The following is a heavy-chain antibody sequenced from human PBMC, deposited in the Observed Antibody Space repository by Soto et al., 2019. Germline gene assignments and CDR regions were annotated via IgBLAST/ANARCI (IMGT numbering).Heavy chain of an antibody. CDR2: FDPEDGET. CDR3: ATARRWFGESYYYGMDV. J-gene: IGHJ6*02. D-gene: IGHD3-10*01. Sequence: ASVKVSCKVSGYTLTELSMHWVLQAPGKGLEWMGGFDPEDGETIYAQKFQGRVTMTEDTSTDTAYMELSSLRSEDTAVYYCATARRWFGESYYYGMDVWGQGTTVTVS. CDR1: GYTLTELS. V-gene: IGHV1-24*01.